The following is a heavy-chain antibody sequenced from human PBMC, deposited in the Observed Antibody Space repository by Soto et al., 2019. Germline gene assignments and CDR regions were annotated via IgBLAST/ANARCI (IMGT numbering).Heavy chain of an antibody. V-gene: IGHV3-74*01. CDR2: INSDGTIS. Sequence: GGSLRLSCAASGFTFDTYWTNWVRQAPGKGPEWLSGINSDGTISSYADSVKGRFTISRDNARNTLSLQMNSLRADDTAVYYCARLSGDHSAFFSYGMDARGQGTTVTVS. J-gene: IGHJ6*02. CDR3: ARLSGDHSAFFSYGMDA. D-gene: IGHD2-21*01. CDR1: GFTFDTYW.